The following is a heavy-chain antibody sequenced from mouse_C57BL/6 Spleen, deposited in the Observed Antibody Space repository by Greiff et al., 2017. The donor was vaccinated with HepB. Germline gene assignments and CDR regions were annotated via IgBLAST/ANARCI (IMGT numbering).Heavy chain of an antibody. V-gene: IGHV1-52*01. CDR3: ARGYYGSSYLYYFDY. D-gene: IGHD1-1*01. Sequence: QVQLQQPGAELVRPGSSVKLSCKASGYTFTSYWMHWVKQRPIQGLEWIGNIDPSDSETHYNQKFKDKATLTVDKSSSTAYMQLSSLTSEDSAVYYCARGYYGSSYLYYFDYWGQGTTLKVSS. CDR1: GYTFTSYW. CDR2: IDPSDSET. J-gene: IGHJ2*01.